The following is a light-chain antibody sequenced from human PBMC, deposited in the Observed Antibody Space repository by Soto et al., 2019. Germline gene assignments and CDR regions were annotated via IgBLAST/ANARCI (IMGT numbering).Light chain of an antibody. CDR2: DVS. J-gene: IGLJ2*01. Sequence: QSALTQPASVSGSPGQSITISCTGTSSDVGGYNYVSWYQQHPGKAPKLMIYDVSNRPSGVSNRFSGSKSGNTASLTISGLQAEDEADNYCSSYTSSSTLFGGGTKVTVL. V-gene: IGLV2-14*01. CDR1: SSDVGGYNY. CDR3: SSYTSSSTL.